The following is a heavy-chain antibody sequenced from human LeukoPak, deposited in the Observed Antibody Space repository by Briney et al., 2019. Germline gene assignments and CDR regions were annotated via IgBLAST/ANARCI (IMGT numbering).Heavy chain of an antibody. J-gene: IGHJ4*02. D-gene: IGHD2-2*01. V-gene: IGHV3-23*01. CDR2: ISGSGGST. CDR1: GFTFSSYA. CDR3: AKGVDIVVVPAAFFDR. Sequence: PGGSLRLSCAASGFTFSSYAMSWVRQAPGKGLEWVSAISGSGGSTYYADSVKGRFTISRDNSKNTLYLQMTSLRAEDTAVYYCAKGVDIVVVPAAFFDRWGQGTLVTVSS.